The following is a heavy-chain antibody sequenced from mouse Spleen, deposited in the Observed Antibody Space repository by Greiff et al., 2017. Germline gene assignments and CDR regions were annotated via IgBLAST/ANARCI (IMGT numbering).Heavy chain of an antibody. V-gene: IGHV1-64*01. CDR1: GYTFTSYW. CDR2: IHPNSGST. CDR3: ARSDSSGYDFAY. D-gene: IGHD3-2*01. Sequence: QVQLKQPGAELVKPGASVKLSCKASGYTFTSYWMHWVKQRPGQGLEWIGMIHPNSGSTNYNEKFKSKATLTVDKSSSTAYMQLSSLTSEDSAVYYCARSDSSGYDFAYWGQGTLVTVSA. J-gene: IGHJ3*01.